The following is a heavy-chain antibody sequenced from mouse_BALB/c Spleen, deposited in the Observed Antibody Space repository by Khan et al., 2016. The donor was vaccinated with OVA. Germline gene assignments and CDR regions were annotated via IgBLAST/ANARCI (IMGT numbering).Heavy chain of an antibody. D-gene: IGHD1-2*01. CDR3: TCQLFTTACLLDY. J-gene: IGHJ2*02. Sequence: QVQLQQSGAELAKPGASVKMSCKASGYTFTTYWLHWVKQRPGQGLEWIGYISPSTGYAEYNQRFKDRAKLTADKPSTTAYMQLTGLTSEDSAVYYCTCQLFTTACLLDYWGQGTSLTVSS. CDR1: GYTFTTYW. CDR2: ISPSTGYA. V-gene: IGHV1-7*01.